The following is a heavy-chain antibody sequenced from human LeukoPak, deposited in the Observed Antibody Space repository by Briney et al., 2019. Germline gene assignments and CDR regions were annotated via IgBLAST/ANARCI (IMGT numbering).Heavy chain of an antibody. J-gene: IGHJ4*02. V-gene: IGHV1-18*01. CDR3: ARGAGYSSSWYSYQEVAFDY. CDR1: GYTFTSYG. CDR2: ISAYNGNT. D-gene: IGHD6-13*01. Sequence: ASVKVSCKASGYTFTSYGISWVRQAPGQGLEWMGWISAYNGNTDYAQSLQGRVTMTIDTSTSTVYMERSLRSEDTAVYYCARGAGYSSSWYSYQEVAFDYWGQGTLVTVSS.